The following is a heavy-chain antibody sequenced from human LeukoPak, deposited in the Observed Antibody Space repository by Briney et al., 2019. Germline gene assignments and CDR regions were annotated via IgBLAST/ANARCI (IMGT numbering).Heavy chain of an antibody. V-gene: IGHV3-21*01. J-gene: IGHJ4*02. D-gene: IGHD5-18*01. CDR3: ARGMDNYGYCFVY. Sequence: GGSLRLSCAASGFTFSLYAMNWVRQAPGKGLEWVSFISSRSSYIYYADSVKGRFTISRDNAKTSLYLQMNSLRAEDTAVYYCARGMDNYGYCFVYWGQGTLVTVSS. CDR1: GFTFSLYA. CDR2: ISSRSSYI.